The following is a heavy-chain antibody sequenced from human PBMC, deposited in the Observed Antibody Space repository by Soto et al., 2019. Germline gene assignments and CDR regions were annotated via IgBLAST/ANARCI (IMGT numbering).Heavy chain of an antibody. Sequence: QITLKESGPTLVKPTQTLTLTCTFSGFSLSTSGVGVGWIRQPPGKALEWLALIYWDDDKRYSPSLKSRLTITKDTSKNQVVLTITNMDPVDTATYYCAHSSHTGPTVTSDYYGMDVWGQGTTVTVSS. V-gene: IGHV2-5*02. D-gene: IGHD4-17*01. CDR2: IYWDDDK. CDR1: GFSLSTSGVG. J-gene: IGHJ6*02. CDR3: AHSSHTGPTVTSDYYGMDV.